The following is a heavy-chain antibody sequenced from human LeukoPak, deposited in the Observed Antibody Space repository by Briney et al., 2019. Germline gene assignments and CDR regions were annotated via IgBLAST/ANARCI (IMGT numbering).Heavy chain of an antibody. V-gene: IGHV3-73*01. CDR2: IRSKPHSYTT. D-gene: IGHD2-15*01. J-gene: IGHJ4*02. CDR1: GFTFSTYV. Sequence: GGSLRLSCAASGFTFSTYVMSWVRQAPGKGLEWVGLIRSKPHSYTTVYAASVQGRFTISRDDSKNTAYLQMNSLKAEDTAVYYCTRQDCSGGSCSYVDYWGQGTLVTVSS. CDR3: TRQDCSGGSCSYVDY.